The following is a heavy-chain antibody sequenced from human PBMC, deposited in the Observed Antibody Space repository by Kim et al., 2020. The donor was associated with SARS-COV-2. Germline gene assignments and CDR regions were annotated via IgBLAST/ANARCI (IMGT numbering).Heavy chain of an antibody. V-gene: IGHV4-30-4*01. CDR2: ISYNGDT. D-gene: IGHD7-27*01. CDR1: GGSISNGDYY. J-gene: IGHJ2*01. CDR3: ARDRRWGNWYFEV. Sequence: SETLSLTCSVSGGSISNGDYYWSWIRQSPGKGLEWIGHISYNGDTFYNPSLRGRVALSVDTAKNQFSLQVTSVTAADAAVYFCARDRRWGNWYFEVWGRG.